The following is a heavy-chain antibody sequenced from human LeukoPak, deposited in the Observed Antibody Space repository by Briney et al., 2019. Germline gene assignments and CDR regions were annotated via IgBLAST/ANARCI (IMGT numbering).Heavy chain of an antibody. D-gene: IGHD3-22*01. CDR2: IWYDGSNK. V-gene: IGHV3-33*06. Sequence: PGRSLRLSCAASGIIFSSYGTHWVRQAPGKGLEWVAVIWYDGSNKYYADSVKGRFTISRDNSKNTLYVQVNSLGTEDTAAYYCAKGSYYDSSGSFYFDYWGQGTLVTVSS. CDR3: AKGSYYDSSGSFYFDY. CDR1: GIIFSSYG. J-gene: IGHJ4*02.